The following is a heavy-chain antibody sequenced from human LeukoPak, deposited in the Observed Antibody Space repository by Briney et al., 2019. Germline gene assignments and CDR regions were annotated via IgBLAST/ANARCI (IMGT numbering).Heavy chain of an antibody. CDR3: ARHASLSSGYYYGLRLTTEDAFDI. Sequence: SQTLSLTCTVSGGSISSGGYYWSWIRQPPGKGLEWIGSIYYSGSTYYNPSLKSRVTISVDTSKNQFSLKLSSVTAADTAVYYCARHASLSSGYYYGLRLTTEDAFDIWGQGTMVTVSS. J-gene: IGHJ3*02. CDR2: IYYSGST. CDR1: GGSISSGGYY. D-gene: IGHD3-22*01. V-gene: IGHV4-39*01.